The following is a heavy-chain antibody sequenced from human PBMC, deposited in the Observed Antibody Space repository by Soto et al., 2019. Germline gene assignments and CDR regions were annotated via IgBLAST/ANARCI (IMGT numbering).Heavy chain of an antibody. CDR1: GGTFSSYT. CDR2: VIPILGIA. V-gene: IGHV1-69*02. D-gene: IGHD2-15*01. J-gene: IGHJ6*02. CDR3: ARSRAGGPGYYYYVMDV. Sequence: QVQLVQSGAEVKKPGSSVKVSCKASGGTFSSYTISWVRQAPGQGLEWMGRVIPILGIANYAQKFQGRVTITAAKSTSTAYMERSSLRCEDTAGYYCARSRAGGPGYYYYVMDVWGQGTTVTVSS.